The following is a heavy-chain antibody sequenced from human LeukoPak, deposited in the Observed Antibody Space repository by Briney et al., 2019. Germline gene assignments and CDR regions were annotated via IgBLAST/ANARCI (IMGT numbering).Heavy chain of an antibody. CDR1: GFTVSSNY. CDR2: ISSSGTTI. J-gene: IGHJ4*02. D-gene: IGHD1-1*01. Sequence: GGSLRLSCAASGFTVSSNYMSWVRQAPGKGLEWVSYISSSGTTIYYADSVKGRFTISRDNAKNSLYLQMNSLRAEDTAVYYCTSDDPVNRSWGKGTLVTVSS. V-gene: IGHV3-11*01. CDR3: TSDDPVNRS.